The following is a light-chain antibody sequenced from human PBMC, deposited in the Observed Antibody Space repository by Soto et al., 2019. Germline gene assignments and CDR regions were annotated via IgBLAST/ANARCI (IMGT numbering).Light chain of an antibody. Sequence: QAVVTQPPSVSGAPGQRVTISCTGSSSNIGAGYEVHWYQQFPGTAPKLLIYDNTNRPSGVPDRFSGSTSGTSASLAITGLQAEDEADYYCQSYDNTLRGVFGGGTQLTVL. CDR2: DNT. CDR1: SSNIGAGYE. CDR3: QSYDNTLRGV. V-gene: IGLV1-40*01. J-gene: IGLJ7*01.